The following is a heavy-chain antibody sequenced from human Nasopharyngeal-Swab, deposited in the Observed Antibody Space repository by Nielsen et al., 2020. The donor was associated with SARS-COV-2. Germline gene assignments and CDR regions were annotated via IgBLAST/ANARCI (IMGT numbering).Heavy chain of an antibody. D-gene: IGHD6-19*01. CDR3: ARGGSGWSTTFDY. J-gene: IGHJ4*02. Sequence: WIRQPPGKGLEWIGFIYYCGSTNYNPSLKSRVTISGDTSKNQFSLKLSSVTAADTAVYYRARGGSGWSTTFDYWGQGTLVTVSS. V-gene: IGHV4-59*01. CDR2: IYYCGST.